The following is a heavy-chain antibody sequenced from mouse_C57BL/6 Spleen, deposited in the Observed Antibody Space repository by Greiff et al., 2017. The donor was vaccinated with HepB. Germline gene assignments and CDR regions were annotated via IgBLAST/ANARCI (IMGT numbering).Heavy chain of an antibody. CDR2: IYPGDGDT. CDR3: ARGIYGSPDY. J-gene: IGHJ2*01. Sequence: QVQLQQSGPELVKPGASVKISCKASGYAFSSSWMNWVKQRPGKGLEWIGRIYPGDGDTNYNGKFKGKATLTADKSSSTAYMQLSSLTSEDSAVYFCARGIYGSPDYWGQGTTLTVSS. V-gene: IGHV1-82*01. CDR1: GYAFSSSW. D-gene: IGHD1-1*01.